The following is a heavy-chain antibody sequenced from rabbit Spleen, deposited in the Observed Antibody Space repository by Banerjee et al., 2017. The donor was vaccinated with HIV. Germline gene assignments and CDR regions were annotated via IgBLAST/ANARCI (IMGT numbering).Heavy chain of an antibody. CDR1: GFSFSGSLY. CDR3: ARDTASSFSSYGMDL. V-gene: IGHV1S45*01. J-gene: IGHJ6*01. D-gene: IGHD8-1*01. Sequence: EQLEESGGGLVKPEGSLTLTCKASGFSFSGSLYICWVRQAPGKGLEWIACVYAGSSGSTYSATWAKGRFTVSKTSSTTVTLQMTSLTAADTATYFCARDTASSFSSYGMDLWGQGTLVTVS. CDR2: VYAGSSGST.